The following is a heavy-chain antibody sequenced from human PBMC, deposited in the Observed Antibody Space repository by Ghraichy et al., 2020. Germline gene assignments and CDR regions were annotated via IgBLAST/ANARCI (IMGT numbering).Heavy chain of an antibody. CDR2: ISSSSSTI. CDR3: ARDASEGYSYGKGHNYGMDV. CDR1: GFTFSSYS. Sequence: GGSLRLSCAASGFTFSSYSMNWVRQAPGKGLEWVSYISSSSSTIYYADSVKGRFTISRDNAKNSLYLQMNSLRDEDTAVYYCARDASEGYSYGKGHNYGMDVWGQGTTVTVSS. J-gene: IGHJ6*02. D-gene: IGHD5-18*01. V-gene: IGHV3-48*02.